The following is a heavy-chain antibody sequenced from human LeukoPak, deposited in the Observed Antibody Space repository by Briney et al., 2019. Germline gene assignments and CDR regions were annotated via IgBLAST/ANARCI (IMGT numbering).Heavy chain of an antibody. CDR1: GGTFSSYA. CDR2: IITIFGTA. D-gene: IGHD3-9*01. Sequence: GASVKVSCKASGGTFSSYAISWVRQAPGQRLEWMGRIITIFGTANYAQKFQGRVTITTDESTSTAYMELSTLRSEDMAVFVRAKDALRYFDWLSSPFDYWGQGTLVTVSS. V-gene: IGHV1-69*05. J-gene: IGHJ4*02. CDR3: AKDALRYFDWLSSPFDY.